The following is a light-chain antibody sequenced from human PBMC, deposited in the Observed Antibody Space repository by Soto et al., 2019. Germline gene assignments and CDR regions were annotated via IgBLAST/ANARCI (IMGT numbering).Light chain of an antibody. CDR3: SSYAGSNYV. Sequence: QSVLTQPPSASGSPGQSVTISCTGTRSNVGGYKYVSWYQQHAGKAPKLMIYEVSKRPAGVPDRFSGSKTGNTASLTVSGLQAEDEADYYCSSYAGSNYVFGTGTKVTVL. CDR2: EVS. J-gene: IGLJ1*01. V-gene: IGLV2-8*01. CDR1: RSNVGGYKY.